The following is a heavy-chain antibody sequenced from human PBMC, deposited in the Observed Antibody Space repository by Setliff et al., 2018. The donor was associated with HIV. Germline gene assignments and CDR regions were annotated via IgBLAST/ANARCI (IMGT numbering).Heavy chain of an antibody. Sequence: SETLSLTCTVSGGSVNSDSHYWSWIRQPAGKGLEWIGRIYNDGSTNYNPSLKSRVTISVDTSKNQFSLKLSSVTAADTAVYYCARQRAGPDYWGQGTLVTVSS. J-gene: IGHJ4*02. CDR3: ARQRAGPDY. V-gene: IGHV4-61*02. CDR1: GGSVNSDSHY. CDR2: IYNDGST.